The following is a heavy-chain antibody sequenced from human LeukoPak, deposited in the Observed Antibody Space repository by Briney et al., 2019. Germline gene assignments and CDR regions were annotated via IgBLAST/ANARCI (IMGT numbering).Heavy chain of an antibody. J-gene: IGHJ3*02. Sequence: HPGGSLRLSCAASGFPFSSYWMAWVRQAPGKGLEWVASIKQDGGETFYVDSVKGRFTISRDNAKNSLYLQMNSLRAEDTAVYYCARGFSSGYAFDIWGQWTMVTVSS. CDR1: GFPFSSYW. CDR3: ARGFSSGYAFDI. CDR2: IKQDGGET. V-gene: IGHV3-7*01. D-gene: IGHD6-19*01.